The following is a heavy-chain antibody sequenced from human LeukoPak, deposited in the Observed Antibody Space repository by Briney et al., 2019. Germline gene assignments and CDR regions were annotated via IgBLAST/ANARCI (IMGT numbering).Heavy chain of an antibody. Sequence: GASVKVSCKASGGTFSSYAISWVRQAPGQGLEWMGGIIPIFGTANYAQKFQGRVTITADESTSTAYMELSSLRSEDTAVYYCARSDSNYPRFDYWGQGTLVTVSS. V-gene: IGHV1-69*13. CDR1: GGTFSSYA. CDR3: ARSDSNYPRFDY. D-gene: IGHD4-11*01. J-gene: IGHJ4*02. CDR2: IIPIFGTA.